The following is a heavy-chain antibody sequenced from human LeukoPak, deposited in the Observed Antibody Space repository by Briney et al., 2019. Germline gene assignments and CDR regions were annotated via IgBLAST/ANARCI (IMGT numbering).Heavy chain of an antibody. CDR3: ARDRYYYDSSGYDPYFDY. D-gene: IGHD3-22*01. CDR2: IYRSGST. Sequence: SETLSLTCTVSGGSISSYYWSWIRQPAGKGLEWIGRIYRSGSTNYNPSLKSRVTMSVDTSKNQFSLKLSSVTAADTAVYYCARDRYYYDSSGYDPYFDYWGQGTLVTVSS. J-gene: IGHJ4*02. CDR1: GGSISSYY. V-gene: IGHV4-4*07.